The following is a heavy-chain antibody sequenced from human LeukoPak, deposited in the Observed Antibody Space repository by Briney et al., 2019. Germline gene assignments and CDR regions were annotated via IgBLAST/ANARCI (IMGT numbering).Heavy chain of an antibody. V-gene: IGHV3-74*01. CDR1: GFTFKDSW. Sequence: WGSLRLSCKASGFTFKDSWMYWVRQAPGQGLLWVSRINGDGSDISYVDSVKGRFTISRDNSKNTLYLQMNSLRAEDTAVYYCAKVELAGYYYYYMDVWGKGTTVTVSS. CDR3: AKVELAGYYYYYMDV. D-gene: IGHD1-26*01. J-gene: IGHJ6*03. CDR2: INGDGSDI.